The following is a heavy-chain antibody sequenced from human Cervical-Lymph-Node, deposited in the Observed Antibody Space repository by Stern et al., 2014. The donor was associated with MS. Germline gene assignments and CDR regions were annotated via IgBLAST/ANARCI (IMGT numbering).Heavy chain of an antibody. Sequence: VQLVESGPGLVKPSQTLSLTCTVSGGSISNGGYYWSWLRQHPGKGLEWIGYIYYSGSTYYNPSLKSRATISIDTSKNQFSLKLSSVSAADTAVYYCARGEDTAMVSLAYWGQGTLVTVSS. V-gene: IGHV4-31*03. CDR2: IYYSGST. CDR1: GGSISNGGYY. J-gene: IGHJ4*02. D-gene: IGHD5-18*01. CDR3: ARGEDTAMVSLAY.